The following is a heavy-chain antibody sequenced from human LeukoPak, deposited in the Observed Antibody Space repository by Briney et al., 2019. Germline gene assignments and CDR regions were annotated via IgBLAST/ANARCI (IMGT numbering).Heavy chain of an antibody. Sequence: PSETLSLTCTVSGGSISSGGYYWSWIRQHPGKGLEWIGYIYYSGSTYYNPSLKSRVTISVDTSKNQFSLKLNSVTAADTAVYYCARTTQQWLVPDYWGQGTLVTVSS. V-gene: IGHV4-31*03. D-gene: IGHD6-19*01. CDR2: IYYSGST. CDR3: ARTTQQWLVPDY. CDR1: GGSISSGGYY. J-gene: IGHJ4*02.